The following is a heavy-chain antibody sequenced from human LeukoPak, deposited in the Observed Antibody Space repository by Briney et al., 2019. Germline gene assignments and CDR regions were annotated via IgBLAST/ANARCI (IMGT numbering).Heavy chain of an antibody. CDR3: AKVLQMVREVTPFDY. Sequence: GGSLRLSCAASGFTFSSYGMSWVRQAPGKGLEWVSAISGSGGSTYYADSVKGRFTISRDNSKSTLYLQMNSLRAEDTAVYYCAKVLQMVREVTPFDYWGQGTLVTVSS. CDR1: GFTFSSYG. CDR2: ISGSGGST. J-gene: IGHJ4*02. V-gene: IGHV3-23*01. D-gene: IGHD3-10*01.